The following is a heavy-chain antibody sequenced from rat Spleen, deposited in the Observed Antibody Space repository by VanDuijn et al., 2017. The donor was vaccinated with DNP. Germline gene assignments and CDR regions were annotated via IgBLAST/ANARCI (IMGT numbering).Heavy chain of an antibody. Sequence: EVQLVESGGGVVQPGRSLQLSCAASGFTFSDYYMAWVRQVPTKGLEWVAYISYDGRSNYRGDSVKGRFTISRDNAKSTLYLQMNSLRSEDMATYYCVRPHYSYGSYPRYWGQGVMVTVSS. CDR1: GFTFSDYY. CDR3: VRPHYSYGSYPRY. V-gene: IGHV5-22*01. J-gene: IGHJ2*01. CDR2: ISYDGRSN. D-gene: IGHD1-12*02.